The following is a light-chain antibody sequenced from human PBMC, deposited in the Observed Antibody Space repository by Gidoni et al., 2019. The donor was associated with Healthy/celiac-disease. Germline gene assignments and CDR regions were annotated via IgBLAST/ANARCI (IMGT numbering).Light chain of an antibody. V-gene: IGKV1-39*01. J-gene: IGKJ2*03. CDR3: QQSYSTPYS. CDR2: AAS. CDR1: QSISSY. Sequence: DIQMTQSPSSLSASVGDRVTITCRASQSISSYVNWYQQKPGKAPQLLIYAASSLQSGVPSRFLGSGSGTDFTLTISSLQPEDFATYYCQQSYSTPYSFGQGTKLEIK.